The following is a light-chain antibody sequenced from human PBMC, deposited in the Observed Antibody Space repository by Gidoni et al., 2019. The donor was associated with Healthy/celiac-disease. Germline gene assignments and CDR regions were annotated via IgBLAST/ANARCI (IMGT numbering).Light chain of an antibody. CDR2: AAS. J-gene: IGKJ3*01. V-gene: IGKV1-9*01. CDR1: QGISSY. CDR3: QQGFT. Sequence: DIQFTQSPSFLSASVGDRVTITCRASQGISSYLAWYQQKPGKAPKLLIYAASTLQSGVPSRFSGSGSGTEFTLTISSLQPEDVATYYCQQGFTFGPGTKVDIK.